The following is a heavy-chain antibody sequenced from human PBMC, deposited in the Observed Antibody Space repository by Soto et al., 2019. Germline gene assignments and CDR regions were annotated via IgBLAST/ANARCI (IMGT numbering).Heavy chain of an antibody. CDR3: AKDAYLDSFYFDY. CDR2: IYSGGST. D-gene: IGHD3-9*01. J-gene: IGHJ4*02. V-gene: IGHV3-53*05. CDR1: GFTVSSNY. Sequence: GGSLRLSCAASGFTVSSNYMSWVRQAPGKGLEWVSVIYSGGSTYYADSVKGRFTISRDESENTLYLQMNSLRAEDTAMYYCAKDAYLDSFYFDYWGQGTLVTVSS.